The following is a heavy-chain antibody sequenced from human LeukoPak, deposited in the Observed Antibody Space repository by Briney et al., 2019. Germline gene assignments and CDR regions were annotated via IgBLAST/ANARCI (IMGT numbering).Heavy chain of an antibody. D-gene: IGHD3-3*01. CDR1: GFTFSSYL. CDR3: ARGLRVVTIFGGVNEGSFYI. V-gene: IGHV3-7*01. CDR2: IKQDGSET. J-gene: IGHJ3*02. Sequence: GGSLRLSCAASGFTFSSYLMSWVRQAPGKGLEWVANIKQDGSETYYVNSVKGRFTISRDNAQNSLYLQMNSLRAEDTAVYYLARGLRVVTIFGGVNEGSFYIGGQGTIVTVSS.